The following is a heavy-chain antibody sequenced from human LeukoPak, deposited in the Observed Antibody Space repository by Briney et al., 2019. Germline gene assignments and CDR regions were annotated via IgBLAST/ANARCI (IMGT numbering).Heavy chain of an antibody. J-gene: IGHJ4*02. CDR1: GFTFANHW. Sequence: GGSLRLSCAASGFTFANHWMSWVRQAPGKGLEWVANIRDDGSDKYYVDSVKGRFTVSRDNVKNSLFLQMNSLRVDDTAVYYCTKLGSSVFWSWGQGTLVTVSP. V-gene: IGHV3-7*03. CDR2: IRDDGSDK. CDR3: TKLGSSVFWS. D-gene: IGHD3-3*02.